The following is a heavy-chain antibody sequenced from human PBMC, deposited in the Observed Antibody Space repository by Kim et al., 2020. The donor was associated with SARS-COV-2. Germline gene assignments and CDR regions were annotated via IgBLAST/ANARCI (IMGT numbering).Heavy chain of an antibody. CDR3: ARDTAYCGGDCPSFDY. J-gene: IGHJ4*02. CDR2: IYYSGST. CDR1: GGSVSSGSYY. V-gene: IGHV4-61*01. D-gene: IGHD2-21*02. Sequence: SETLSLTCTVSGGSVSSGSYYWSWIRQPPGKGLEWIGYIYYSGSTNYNPSLKSRFTISVDTSKNQFSLKLSSVTAADTAVYYCARDTAYCGGDCPSFDYWGQGTLVTVSS.